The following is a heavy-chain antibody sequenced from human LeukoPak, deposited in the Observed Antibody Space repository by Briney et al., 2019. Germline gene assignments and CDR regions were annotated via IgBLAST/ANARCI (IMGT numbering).Heavy chain of an antibody. CDR1: GYTFTGYY. J-gene: IGHJ4*02. D-gene: IGHD1-1*01. V-gene: IGHV1-2*02. CDR3: ATLASGINY. Sequence: ASVTVSCKSSGYTFTGYYMHWVRQAPGQGLEWLGGINRKTGGSNYAQKFPGRVTMTSDTSTSTAYMELSRLNSDDTAVYYCATLASGINYWGQGTLVTVSS. CDR2: INRKTGGS.